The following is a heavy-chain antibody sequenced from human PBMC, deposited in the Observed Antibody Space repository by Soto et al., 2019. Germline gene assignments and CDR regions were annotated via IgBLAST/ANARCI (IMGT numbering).Heavy chain of an antibody. D-gene: IGHD5-18*01. V-gene: IGHV1-69*01. J-gene: IGHJ6*02. Sequence: QVQLEQSGAEVKKPGSSVKVSCKPSGGNFGIYAITWVRQAPGQGLRWVGGIIPTVGTTHYAQKFEGRVSITADESTGTVYMELSRLTSDDTAIYYCTRDVGEQFYSSDMDVWGQGTTVTVSS. CDR3: TRDVGEQFYSSDMDV. CDR1: GGNFGIYA. CDR2: IIPTVGTT.